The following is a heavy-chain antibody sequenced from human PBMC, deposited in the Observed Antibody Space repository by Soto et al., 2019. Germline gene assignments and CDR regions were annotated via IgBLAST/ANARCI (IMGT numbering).Heavy chain of an antibody. CDR2: IIPIFGTA. CDR1: GGTFSSYA. V-gene: IGHV1-69*13. CDR3: AGRKIAAAGHLFDY. J-gene: IGHJ4*02. D-gene: IGHD6-13*01. Sequence: SVKVSCKASGGTFSSYAVSWVRQAPGQGLEWMGGIIPIFGTANYAQKFQGRVTITADESTSTAYMELSSLRSEDTAVYYCAGRKIAAAGHLFDYWGQGTLVTVSS.